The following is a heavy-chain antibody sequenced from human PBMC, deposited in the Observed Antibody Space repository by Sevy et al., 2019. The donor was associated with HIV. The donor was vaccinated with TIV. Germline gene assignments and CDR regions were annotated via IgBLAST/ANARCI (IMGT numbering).Heavy chain of an antibody. V-gene: IGHV3-33*01. D-gene: IGHD6-19*01. J-gene: IGHJ4*02. Sequence: GGSLRLSCAASGFSFSGYGMHWVRQAPGKGLEWVAVIWYDGTNKEYKDSVKGRYTISRDNSKNTLYLQMNSLRAEDTAVYYCARERIAVAGMGYYFDVWGQGTLVTVSS. CDR1: GFSFSGYG. CDR3: ARERIAVAGMGYYFDV. CDR2: IWYDGTNK.